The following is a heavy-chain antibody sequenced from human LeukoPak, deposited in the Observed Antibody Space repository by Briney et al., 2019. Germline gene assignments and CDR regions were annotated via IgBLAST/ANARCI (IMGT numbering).Heavy chain of an antibody. CDR3: ASRGELGKGLLQPLDY. CDR1: GFTFSSYA. J-gene: IGHJ4*02. V-gene: IGHV3-30*04. Sequence: GGSLRLSCAASGFTFSSYAMHWVRQAPGKGLEWVAVISYDGSNKYYADSVKGRFTISRGNSKNTLYLQMNSLRAEDTAVYYCASRGELGKGLLQPLDYWGQGTLVTVSS. D-gene: IGHD3-9*01. CDR2: ISYDGSNK.